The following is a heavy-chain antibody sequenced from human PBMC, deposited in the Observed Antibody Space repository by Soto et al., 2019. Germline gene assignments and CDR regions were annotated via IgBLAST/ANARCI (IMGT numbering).Heavy chain of an antibody. J-gene: IGHJ4*02. Sequence: EVQLVESGGGLVQPGGSLRLSCAASGFTFSSYAMHWVRQAPGKGLEYVSAISSNGGSTYYANSVKGRFTISRDNSKNTLYLQMGSLRAEDMAVYYCARVGPSERWDFDYWGQGTLVTVSS. V-gene: IGHV3-64*01. CDR1: GFTFSSYA. CDR2: ISSNGGST. D-gene: IGHD1-26*01. CDR3: ARVGPSERWDFDY.